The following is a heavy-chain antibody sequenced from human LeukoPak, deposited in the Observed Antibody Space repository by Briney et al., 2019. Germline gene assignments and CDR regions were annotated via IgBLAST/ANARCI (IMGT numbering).Heavy chain of an antibody. Sequence: SVKVSCKASGGTFSSYAISWVRQAPGQGLEWMGGIIPIFGTANYAQKFQGRVTITTDESTSTAYMELSSLRSEDTAVYYCARDLLIGNDFWSGYYHYFDYWGQGTLVTVSS. V-gene: IGHV1-69*05. J-gene: IGHJ4*02. D-gene: IGHD3-3*01. CDR1: GGTFSSYA. CDR2: IIPIFGTA. CDR3: ARDLLIGNDFWSGYYHYFDY.